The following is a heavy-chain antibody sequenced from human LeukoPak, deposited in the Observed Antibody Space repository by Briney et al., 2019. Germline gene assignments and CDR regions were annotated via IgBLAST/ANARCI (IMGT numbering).Heavy chain of an antibody. CDR1: GFTFRSYG. J-gene: IGHJ4*02. Sequence: GGSLRLSCVASGFTFRSYGMNWVRQAPGKGLEWVSYISSSSSTIQYADSVKGRFTISRDNAKTSLYLQMNSLRAEDTAVYYCARDGGSSWYFDYWGQGTLVTVSS. V-gene: IGHV3-48*01. CDR3: ARDGGSSWYFDY. CDR2: ISSSSSTI. D-gene: IGHD6-13*01.